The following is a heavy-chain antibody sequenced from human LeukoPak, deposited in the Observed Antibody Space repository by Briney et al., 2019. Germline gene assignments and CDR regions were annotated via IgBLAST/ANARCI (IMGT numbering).Heavy chain of an antibody. CDR3: ARDGGDYFDY. V-gene: IGHV3-48*03. CDR1: GFTFSSYE. J-gene: IGHJ4*02. D-gene: IGHD2-21*01. CDR2: ISSSGSTI. Sequence: GGSLRLSCAASGFTFSSYEMNWVRQAPGKGLEWVSYISSSGSTIYYADSVKGRFTISRDNAKDSLYLQMNSLRAEDAAVYYCARDGGDYFDYWGQGTLVTVSS.